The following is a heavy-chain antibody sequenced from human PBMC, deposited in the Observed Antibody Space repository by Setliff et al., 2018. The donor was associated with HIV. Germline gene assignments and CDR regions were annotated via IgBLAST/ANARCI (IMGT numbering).Heavy chain of an antibody. J-gene: IGHJ3*02. Sequence: SETLSLTCAVSGYSISSGYYWGWIRQPPGKGLEWIGSIYHSGSTSYNPSLRSRVVLSVDTSKNQLSLRLTSFTAADTAVYYCARPLSPSYNFWGDAFAIWGQGTLVTVSS. CDR3: ARPLSPSYNFWGDAFAI. CDR1: GYSISSGYY. V-gene: IGHV4-38-2*01. CDR2: IYHSGST. D-gene: IGHD3-3*01.